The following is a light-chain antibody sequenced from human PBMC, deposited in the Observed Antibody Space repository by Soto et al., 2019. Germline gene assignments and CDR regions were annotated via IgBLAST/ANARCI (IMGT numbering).Light chain of an antibody. CDR2: DAS. CDR1: QSVSSY. CDR3: QQRINWPPSYI. J-gene: IGKJ2*01. V-gene: IGKV3-11*01. Sequence: VLTQSPATLSLSPGERATLSCRASQSVSSYLAWYQQKPGQAPRLLIYDASNRATVIPARFSGSGSGTDFTFSISSLESEDFAVYYCQQRINWPPSYIFGQGTKLEIK.